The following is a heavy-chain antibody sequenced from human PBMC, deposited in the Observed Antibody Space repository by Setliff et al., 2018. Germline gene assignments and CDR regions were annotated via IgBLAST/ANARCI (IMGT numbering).Heavy chain of an antibody. J-gene: IGHJ3*02. CDR3: AAAPAGSDVFDM. CDR1: GYTFSGSA. CDR2: IRSKSDSYAT. V-gene: IGHV3-73*01. Sequence: KVSCKASGYTFSGSAMYWVRQASGKGLEWVGRIRSKSDSYATIYAASVRGRFTISRDDSKNTAYLQMNSLKTEDTAVYYCAAAPAGSDVFDMWGQGTMVTVSS. D-gene: IGHD6-13*01.